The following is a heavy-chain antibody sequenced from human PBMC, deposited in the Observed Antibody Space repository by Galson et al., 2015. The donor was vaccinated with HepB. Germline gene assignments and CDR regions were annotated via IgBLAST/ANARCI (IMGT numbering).Heavy chain of an antibody. V-gene: IGHV3-48*03. CDR2: ISSSGSTI. CDR3: ARDLYADCSSTSCYPGTPYYYYYGMDV. J-gene: IGHJ6*02. CDR1: GFTFSSYE. Sequence: SLRLSCAASGFTFSSYEMNWVRQAPGKRLEWVPYISSSGSTIYYADSVKGRFTISRDNAKNSLYLRMNSLRAEDTAVYYCARDLYADCSSTSCYPGTPYYYYYGMDVWGQGTTVTVSS. D-gene: IGHD2-2*01.